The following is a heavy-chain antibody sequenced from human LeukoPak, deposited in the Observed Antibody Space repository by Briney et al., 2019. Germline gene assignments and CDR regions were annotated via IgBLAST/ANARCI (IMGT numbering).Heavy chain of an antibody. D-gene: IGHD3-3*01. J-gene: IGHJ6*02. V-gene: IGHV3-7*03. CDR2: IKQDGSEK. Sequence: GGSLRLSCAASGFTFSSYWMSWVRQAPGKGLEWVANIKQDGSEKYYVDSVKGRFTISRDNAKNSLYLQMNSLRAEDTAVYYCARDRVNYDFWSGYYYYGMDVWGQGTTVTVSS. CDR1: GFTFSSYW. CDR3: ARDRVNYDFWSGYYYYGMDV.